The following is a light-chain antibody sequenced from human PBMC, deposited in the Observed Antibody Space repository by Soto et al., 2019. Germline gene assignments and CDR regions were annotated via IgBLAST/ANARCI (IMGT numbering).Light chain of an antibody. J-gene: IGLJ1*01. CDR2: EVS. V-gene: IGLV2-14*01. CDR1: SSDVGGYNY. Sequence: QSALTQPASVSGSPGQSITISCTGTSSDVGGYNYVSWYQQHPGKAPKLMIYEVSNRPLGVSNRFSGSKSGNTASLTISGLQAEDEADYYCSSYTSSSTLIFGTGTKV. CDR3: SSYTSSSTLI.